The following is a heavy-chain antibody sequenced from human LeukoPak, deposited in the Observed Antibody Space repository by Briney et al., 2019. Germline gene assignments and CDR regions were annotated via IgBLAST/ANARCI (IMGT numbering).Heavy chain of an antibody. CDR1: GYTFTSYG. J-gene: IGHJ4*02. CDR2: ISAYNGNT. D-gene: IGHD6-6*01. Sequence: ASVKVSCKASGYTFTSYGISWVRQAPGQGLEWMGWISAYNGNTNYAQKLQGRVTMTTDTSTSTAYMELRSLRSDDTAAYYCARELTSIAARQGDFGYWGQGTLVTVSS. V-gene: IGHV1-18*01. CDR3: ARELTSIAARQGDFGY.